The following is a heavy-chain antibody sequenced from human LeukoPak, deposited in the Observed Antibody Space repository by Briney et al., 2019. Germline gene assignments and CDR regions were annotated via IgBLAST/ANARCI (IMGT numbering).Heavy chain of an antibody. J-gene: IGHJ3*02. D-gene: IGHD4-11*01. CDR2: ISYDGSNK. Sequence: GRSLRLSCAASGFTFSSYAMHWVRQAPDKGLEWVAVISYDGSNKYYADSVKGRFTISRDNSKNTLYLQMNSLRAEDTAVYYCARGMTTVTTYAFDIWGQGTMVTVSS. CDR3: ARGMTTVTTYAFDI. V-gene: IGHV3-30-3*01. CDR1: GFTFSSYA.